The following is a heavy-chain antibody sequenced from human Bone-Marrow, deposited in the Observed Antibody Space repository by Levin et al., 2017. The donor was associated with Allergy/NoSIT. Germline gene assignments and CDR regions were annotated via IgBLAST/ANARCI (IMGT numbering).Heavy chain of an antibody. D-gene: IGHD3-3*01. CDR1: GFTFSSYW. CDR3: ASEERFEYYDFWSGYYTVAEDNWFDP. J-gene: IGHJ5*02. Sequence: GGSLRLSSAASGFTFSSYWMSWVRQAPGKGLEWVANIKQDGSEKYYVDSVKGRFTISRDNAKNSLYLQMNSLRAEDTAVYYCASEERFEYYDFWSGYYTVAEDNWFDPWGQGTLVTVSS. V-gene: IGHV3-7*03. CDR2: IKQDGSEK.